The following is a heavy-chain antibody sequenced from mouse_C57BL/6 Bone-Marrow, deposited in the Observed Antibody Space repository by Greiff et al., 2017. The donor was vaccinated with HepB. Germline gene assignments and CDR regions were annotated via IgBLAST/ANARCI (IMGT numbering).Heavy chain of an antibody. CDR1: GFTFSSYA. V-gene: IGHV5-4*01. CDR2: ISDGGSYT. CDR3: ARERGFYYDYGFAY. J-gene: IGHJ3*01. Sequence: DVQLQESGGGLVKPGGSLKLSCAASGFTFSSYAMSWVRQTPEKRLEWVATISDGGSYTYSPDNVKGRFTSSRDNAKNNLYLQMSHLKSEDTAMYYCARERGFYYDYGFAYWGQGTLVTVSA. D-gene: IGHD2-4*01.